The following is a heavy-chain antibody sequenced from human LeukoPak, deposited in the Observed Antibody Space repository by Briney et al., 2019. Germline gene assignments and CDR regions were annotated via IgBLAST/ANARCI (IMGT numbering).Heavy chain of an antibody. CDR2: ISSSSSYI. V-gene: IGHV3-21*01. J-gene: IGHJ3*02. CDR1: GFTFSSYS. D-gene: IGHD4-23*01. Sequence: GGSLRLSCAASGFTFSSYSMNWVRQAPGKGREWVSSISSSSSYIYYADSVKGRFTISRDNAKNSLYLQMNSLRAEDTVVYYCAIVGTVAKNIWGQGTMVTVSS. CDR3: AIVGTVAKNI.